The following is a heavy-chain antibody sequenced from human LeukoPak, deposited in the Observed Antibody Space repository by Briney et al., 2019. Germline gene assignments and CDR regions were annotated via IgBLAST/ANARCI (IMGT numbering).Heavy chain of an antibody. CDR2: ISGSGGST. D-gene: IGHD3-22*01. Sequence: GGSLRLSCAASGFTFSSYAMSWVRQAPGKGLEWVSAISGSGGSTYYADSVKGRFTISRDNSKNTLYLQMNSLRAEDTAVYYCAKGKDSSGSPSDAFDIWGQGTMVTVSS. V-gene: IGHV3-23*01. CDR1: GFTFSSYA. J-gene: IGHJ3*02. CDR3: AKGKDSSGSPSDAFDI.